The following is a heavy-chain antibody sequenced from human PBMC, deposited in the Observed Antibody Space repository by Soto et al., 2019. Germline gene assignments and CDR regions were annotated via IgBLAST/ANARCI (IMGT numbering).Heavy chain of an antibody. J-gene: IGHJ6*03. CDR3: AIVVCLLVQTYYYYYYMDV. CDR2: IKQDGSEK. D-gene: IGHD6-6*01. Sequence: GGSLRLSCAASGFTFSSYWMSWVRQAPGKGLEWVANIKQDGSEKYYVDSVKGRFTISRDNAKNSLYLQMNSLGAEDTAVYYCAIVVCLLVQTYYYYYYMDVWGKGTTVTVSS. V-gene: IGHV3-7*01. CDR1: GFTFSSYW.